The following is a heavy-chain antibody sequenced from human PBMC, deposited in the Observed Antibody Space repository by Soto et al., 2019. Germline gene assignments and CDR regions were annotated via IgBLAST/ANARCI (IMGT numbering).Heavy chain of an antibody. Sequence: SETLSLTCTVSGGSISSYYWSWIRQPPGKGLEWIGYIYYSGSTNYNPSLKSRVTISVDTSRNQFSLKLSSVTAADTAVYYCARVSGDGYNFQTIDYWGQGTLVTVSS. V-gene: IGHV4-59*01. CDR3: ARVSGDGYNFQTIDY. CDR1: GGSISSYY. D-gene: IGHD2-21*01. J-gene: IGHJ4*02. CDR2: IYYSGST.